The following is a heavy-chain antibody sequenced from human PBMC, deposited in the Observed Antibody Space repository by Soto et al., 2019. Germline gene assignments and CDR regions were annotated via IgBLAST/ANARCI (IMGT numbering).Heavy chain of an antibody. Sequence: EVQLLESGGGLVQPGGSLRLSCAASGFTFSSYAMSWVRQAPGKGLEWVSAISGSGGSTYYADSVKGRFTISRDNSKNTLYLQMNSLRAEDTAVYYCAKVKEDIVVVVDGYFDYWGQGTLVTVSS. D-gene: IGHD2-15*01. CDR1: GFTFSSYA. J-gene: IGHJ4*02. CDR2: ISGSGGST. CDR3: AKVKEDIVVVVDGYFDY. V-gene: IGHV3-23*01.